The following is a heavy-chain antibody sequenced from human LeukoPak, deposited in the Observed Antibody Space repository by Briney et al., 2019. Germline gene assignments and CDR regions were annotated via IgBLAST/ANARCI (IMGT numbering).Heavy chain of an antibody. D-gene: IGHD2-2*01. CDR3: AKDRRYCSSTSCYDAYDAFDI. CDR2: ISGSGGST. V-gene: IGHV3-23*01. Sequence: GGSLRLSCAASGFTFSSYAMSWVRQAPGKGLEWVSAISGSGGSTYYADSVKGRFTISRDNSKNTPYLQMNSLRAEDTAVYYCAKDRRYCSSTSCYDAYDAFDIWGQGTMVTVPS. J-gene: IGHJ3*02. CDR1: GFTFSSYA.